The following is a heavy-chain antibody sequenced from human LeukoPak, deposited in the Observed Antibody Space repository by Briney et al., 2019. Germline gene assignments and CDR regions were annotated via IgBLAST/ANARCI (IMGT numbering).Heavy chain of an antibody. J-gene: IGHJ4*02. D-gene: IGHD4-17*01. V-gene: IGHV3-20*04. CDR2: INWNGGRT. CDR1: GVMFDDYG. Sequence: GGSLRLSCAASGVMFDDYGMSWGCQAPRQGLEMVSGINWNGGRTGYADSVKGRFTISRDNAKNSLYLQMTSLRAEDTALYYCARDYDYGDYPGYWGPGTLVTVSS. CDR3: ARDYDYGDYPGY.